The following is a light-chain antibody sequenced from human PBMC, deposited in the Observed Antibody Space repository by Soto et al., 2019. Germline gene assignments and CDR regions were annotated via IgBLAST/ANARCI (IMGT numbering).Light chain of an antibody. V-gene: IGKV1-13*02. J-gene: IGKJ5*01. CDR1: QGISSA. Sequence: AIQLTQSPSSLSASVGDRVTITCRASQGISSALVWYQQKPGKAPKLLIFDASTLESGVPSRFSDSGSGTDFTLTISSMQPADFSTYYCQQFNSYLSITFGQGTRLEVK. CDR2: DAS. CDR3: QQFNSYLSIT.